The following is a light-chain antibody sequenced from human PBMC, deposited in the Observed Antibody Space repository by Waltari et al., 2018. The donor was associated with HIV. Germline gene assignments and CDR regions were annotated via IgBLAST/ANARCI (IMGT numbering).Light chain of an antibody. V-gene: IGLV2-11*01. CDR2: DVS. CDR1: SSDVGGYKY. J-gene: IGLJ1*01. Sequence: QPALTPPRSVSGSPGPSVTIPCPGSSSDVGGYKYVSWYEQHPGKAPKLMIYDVSKRPSGVPDRFSGSSSGNTASLTISGLQAEDGSDYYCCSYAGSYSYVVGTGTKVTFL. CDR3: CSYAGSYSYV.